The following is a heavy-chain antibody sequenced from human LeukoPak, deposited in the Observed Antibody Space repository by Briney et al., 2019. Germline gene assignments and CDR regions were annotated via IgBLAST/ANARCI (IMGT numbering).Heavy chain of an antibody. Sequence: PGGSLRLSCAASGFTFSSYAMSWVRQAPGKGLEWVSAISGSGGSTYYADSVKGRFTISRDNSKNTLYLQMNSLRAEDTAVYYCTRLRDDILTGYDYWGQGTLVTVSS. CDR2: ISGSGGST. J-gene: IGHJ4*02. V-gene: IGHV3-23*01. CDR3: TRLRDDILTGYDY. CDR1: GFTFSSYA. D-gene: IGHD3-9*01.